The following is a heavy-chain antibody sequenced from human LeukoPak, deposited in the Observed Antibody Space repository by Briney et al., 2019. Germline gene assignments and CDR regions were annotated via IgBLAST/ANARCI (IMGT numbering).Heavy chain of an antibody. CDR3: ARARHIVVVTAIDNWFDP. V-gene: IGHV4-34*01. Sequence: SETLSLTCAVYGGSFSGYYWSWIRQPPGKGLEWIGEINHSGSTNYNPSLKSRVTISVDTSKNQFSLKLSSVTAADTAVYYCARARHIVVVTAIDNWFDPWGQGTLVTVSS. J-gene: IGHJ5*02. CDR1: GGSFSGYY. D-gene: IGHD2-21*02. CDR2: INHSGST.